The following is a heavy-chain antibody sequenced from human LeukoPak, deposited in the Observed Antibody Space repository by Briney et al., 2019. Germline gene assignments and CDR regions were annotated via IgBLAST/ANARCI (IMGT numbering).Heavy chain of an antibody. J-gene: IGHJ4*02. CDR2: ISGGGGST. D-gene: IGHD1-26*01. CDR1: GFTFTSYS. Sequence: GGSLRLSCAASGFTFTSYSMNWVRQAPGKGLEWVSTISGGGGSTYYADSVTGRFTISRDNSKNTLYLQVNSLRAEDTAVYYCAKGGKWDVTPFDYWGQGTLVTVSS. CDR3: AKGGKWDVTPFDY. V-gene: IGHV3-23*01.